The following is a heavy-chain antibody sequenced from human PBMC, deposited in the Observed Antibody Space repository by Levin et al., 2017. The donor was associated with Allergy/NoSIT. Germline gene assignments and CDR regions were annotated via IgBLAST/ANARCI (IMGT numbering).Heavy chain of an antibody. D-gene: IGHD6-6*01. J-gene: IGHJ4*02. CDR1: GFAFNNYA. Sequence: HPGGSLRLSCAASGFAFNNYAMTWVRQVPGKGLEWVSGISGSDGSTYYADSVKGRFTISRDNSKNTLYLQMNSLRAEDTAVYYCAKTGSTTIAARLNYWGQGTLVTVSS. V-gene: IGHV3-23*01. CDR3: AKTGSTTIAARLNY. CDR2: ISGSDGST.